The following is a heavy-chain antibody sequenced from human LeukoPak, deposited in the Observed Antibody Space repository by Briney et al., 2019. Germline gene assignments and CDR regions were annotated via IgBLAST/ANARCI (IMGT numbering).Heavy chain of an antibody. D-gene: IGHD2-15*01. CDR2: IYSGGST. Sequence: GGSVRLSCTASGFIASSNYMSWVRQAPGRGLEWVSLIYSGGSTYYADSVMGRSTISRDKSNNTLYLQMNSLRAEDTAVYYCATGGRSGVAFESWGQGTLVTVSS. J-gene: IGHJ4*02. V-gene: IGHV3-53*01. CDR3: ATGGRSGVAFES. CDR1: GFIASSNY.